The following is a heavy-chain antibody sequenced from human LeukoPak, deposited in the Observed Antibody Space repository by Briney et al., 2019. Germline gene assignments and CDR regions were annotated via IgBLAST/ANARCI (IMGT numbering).Heavy chain of an antibody. V-gene: IGHV4-59*13. CDR2: VFYNGRA. CDR3: ARAGGVKTAALDLDR. CDR1: GTSISDYS. D-gene: IGHD6-25*01. J-gene: IGHJ5*02. Sequence: PSETLSLTCSVSGTSISDYSWSWIRQPPGKGLEWIGHVFYNGRANYNPSLKSRVTISTDTSKNQFSLQLTSLTAADTAVYYCARAGGVKTAALDLDRWGQGTLVTVSS.